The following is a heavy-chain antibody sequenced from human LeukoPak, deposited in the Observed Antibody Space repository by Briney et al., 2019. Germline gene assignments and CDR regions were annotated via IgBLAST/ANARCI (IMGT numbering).Heavy chain of an antibody. V-gene: IGHV4-59*08. CDR1: GVSINSHY. J-gene: IGHJ4*02. D-gene: IGHD3/OR15-3a*01. CDR3: ARHGTGTGYPLDY. CDR2: GHYSGTT. Sequence: KPSETLSLTCTVSGVSINSHYWSWIRQSPGKGLEWIAYGHYSGTTNYNPSLKSRVTISLDTSKNQFSLKLTSVSAADTAMYYCARHGTGTGYPLDYWGLGTLVTVSP.